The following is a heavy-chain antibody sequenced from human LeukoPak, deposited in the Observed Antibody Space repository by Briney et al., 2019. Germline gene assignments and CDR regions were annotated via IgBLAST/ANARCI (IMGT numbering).Heavy chain of an antibody. J-gene: IGHJ4*02. V-gene: IGHV3-7*01. CDR2: IKEDGSEI. CDR3: ARDRGYSSFDY. CDR1: AFTFSSYW. D-gene: IGHD4-23*01. Sequence: GGSLRLSCAASAFTFSSYWMSWVRQAPGEGLEWVANIKEDGSEINYVDSVKGRFTISRDNAKNSLYLQMNSLRVEDTAVYYCARDRGYSSFDYWGQGTLVTVSS.